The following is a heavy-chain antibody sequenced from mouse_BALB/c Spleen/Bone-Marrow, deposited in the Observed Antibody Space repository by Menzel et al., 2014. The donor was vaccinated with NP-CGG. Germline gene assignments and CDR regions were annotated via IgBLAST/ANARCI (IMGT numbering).Heavy chain of an antibody. CDR2: ISCYNGAT. Sequence: LVKTGASVKISCKASGYSFTGYYMHWVKQSHGKSLEWIGYISCYNGATSHNQKFKGKATFTVDTSSSTAYMQFNSLTSEDTAVYYCVVQRRNCDAMDYWGQGTSVTVSS. D-gene: IGHD1-1*02. V-gene: IGHV1S34*01. CDR3: VVQRRNCDAMDY. J-gene: IGHJ4*01. CDR1: GYSFTGYY.